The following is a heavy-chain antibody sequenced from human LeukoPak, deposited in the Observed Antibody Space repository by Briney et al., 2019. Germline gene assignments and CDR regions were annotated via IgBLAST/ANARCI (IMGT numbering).Heavy chain of an antibody. D-gene: IGHD6-13*01. CDR3: ARGSSSWYLS. Sequence: GASVKVSCKASGGAYSSYAISWVRQAPGQGLEWMGRIIPIFGTANYAQKFQGRVTITTDESTSTAYMELSSLRSEDTAVYYCARGSSSWYLSWGQGTLVTVSS. CDR2: IIPIFGTA. CDR1: GGAYSSYA. V-gene: IGHV1-69*05. J-gene: IGHJ5*02.